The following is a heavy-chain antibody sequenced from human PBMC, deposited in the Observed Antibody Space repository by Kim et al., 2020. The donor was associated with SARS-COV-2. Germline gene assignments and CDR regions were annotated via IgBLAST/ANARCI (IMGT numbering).Heavy chain of an antibody. Sequence: TNYHPPLKRRVTISVDTSKNQCSLKRSSVTAADTAVYYCARGPYSYGEFDCWGQGTLVTVSS. J-gene: IGHJ4*02. CDR2: T. V-gene: IGHV4-34*09. D-gene: IGHD5-18*01. CDR3: ARGPYSYGEFDC.